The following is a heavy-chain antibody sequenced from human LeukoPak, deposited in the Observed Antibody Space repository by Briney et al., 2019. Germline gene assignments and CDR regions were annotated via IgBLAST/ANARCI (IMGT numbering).Heavy chain of an antibody. CDR1: GFNFNDYA. Sequence: GGSLRLSCTASGFNFNDYAMHWVRQAPGKGLEWVSGISWNSGSIGYADSVKGRFTISRDNAKNSLYLQMNSLRAEDTALYYCAKDSFVGGPFDYWGQGTLVTVSS. CDR2: ISWNSGSI. D-gene: IGHD2-15*01. J-gene: IGHJ4*02. CDR3: AKDSFVGGPFDY. V-gene: IGHV3-9*01.